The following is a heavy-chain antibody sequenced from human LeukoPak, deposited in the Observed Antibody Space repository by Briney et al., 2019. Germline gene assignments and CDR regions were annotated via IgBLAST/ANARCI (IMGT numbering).Heavy chain of an antibody. CDR3: ARRRLGILDY. J-gene: IGHJ4*02. CDR1: GGSFSGYY. D-gene: IGHD7-27*01. V-gene: IGHV4-4*09. CDR2: IYTSGST. Sequence: PSETLSLTCAVYGGSFSGYYWSWIRQPPGKGLEWIGYIYTSGSTNNNPSLKSRVTISVDTSKNQFSLKLNSVTAADTAVYYCARRRLGILDYWGQGTLVTVSS.